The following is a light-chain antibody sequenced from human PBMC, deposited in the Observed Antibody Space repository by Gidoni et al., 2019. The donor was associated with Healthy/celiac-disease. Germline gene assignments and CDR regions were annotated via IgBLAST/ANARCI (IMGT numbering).Light chain of an antibody. V-gene: IGKV3-11*01. J-gene: IGKJ4*01. CDR2: AAS. CDR3: QQSSSSPLT. Sequence: EIVMTQSPASLSSSPGDRATLTCRASQSVSSYLAWYQQKPGQAPKLLIYAASNRATGVPARFSGSGSGTDFTLTISSLEPEDFAVYYCQQSSSSPLTFGGGTKVEIK. CDR1: QSVSSY.